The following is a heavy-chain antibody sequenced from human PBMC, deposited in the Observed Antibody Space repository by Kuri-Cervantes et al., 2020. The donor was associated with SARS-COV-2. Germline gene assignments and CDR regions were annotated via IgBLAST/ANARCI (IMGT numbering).Heavy chain of an antibody. CDR3: ARWRYSSSWRYYYYMDV. CDR1: GGSFSGYY. J-gene: IGHJ6*03. CDR2: IKHSGST. Sequence: SQTLSLTCAVYGGSFSGYYWSWIRQPPGKGLEWIGEIKHSGSTNYNPSLKSRVTISVDTSKNQFSLKLSSVTAADTAVYYCARWRYSSSWRYYYYMDVWGKATTVTVSS. V-gene: IGHV4-34*01. D-gene: IGHD6-13*01.